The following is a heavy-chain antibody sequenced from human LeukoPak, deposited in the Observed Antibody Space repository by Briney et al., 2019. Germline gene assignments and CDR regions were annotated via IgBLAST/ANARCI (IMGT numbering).Heavy chain of an antibody. Sequence: ASVKACCKAAGSIFTPSFVHSVREAPRHGLEWLRGINPIVVSASTAQTLPGRVTMTRDTSTSTVYMELNSLRSEDTAVYYWAGQEQDIVEGGAANLFDPWGQGTLVTVSS. J-gene: IGHJ5*02. CDR1: GSIFTPSF. V-gene: IGHV1-46*01. CDR3: AGQEQDIVEGGAANLFDP. CDR2: INPIVVSA. D-gene: IGHD2-15*01.